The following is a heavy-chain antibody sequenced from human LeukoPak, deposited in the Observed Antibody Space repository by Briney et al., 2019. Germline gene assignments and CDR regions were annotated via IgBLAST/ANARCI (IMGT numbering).Heavy chain of an antibody. CDR3: ATSRDRIAAAGRDEFDY. J-gene: IGHJ4*02. Sequence: ASVKVSCKASGYTFTSYGISWVRQAPGQGLEWMGWISAYNGNTNYAQKFQGRVTMTRDTSISTAYMELSRLSSDDTAVYYCATSRDRIAAAGRDEFDYWGQGTLVTVSS. CDR2: ISAYNGNT. CDR1: GYTFTSYG. V-gene: IGHV1-18*01. D-gene: IGHD6-13*01.